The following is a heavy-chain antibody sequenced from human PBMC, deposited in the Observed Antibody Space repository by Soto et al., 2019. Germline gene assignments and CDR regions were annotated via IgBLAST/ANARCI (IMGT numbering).Heavy chain of an antibody. D-gene: IGHD6-13*01. CDR3: ARAASSWYYYYYDGMDV. Sequence: PGGSLRLSCAASGFTFSSYWMSWVRQAPGKGQEWVANIKQDGSEKYYVDSVKGRFTISRDNAKNSLYLQMNSLRAEDTAVYYCARAASSWYYYYYDGMDVWGQGTTVTVSS. J-gene: IGHJ6*02. CDR1: GFTFSSYW. CDR2: IKQDGSEK. V-gene: IGHV3-7*05.